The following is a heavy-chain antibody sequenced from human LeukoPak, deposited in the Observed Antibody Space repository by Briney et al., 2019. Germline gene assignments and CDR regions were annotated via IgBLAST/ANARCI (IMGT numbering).Heavy chain of an antibody. CDR2: INRGASTI. D-gene: IGHD2-2*01. V-gene: IGHV3-48*03. J-gene: IGHJ6*02. CDR1: GFSLSTYE. CDR3: ARVEGYCSSKSCPYYYYGMDV. Sequence: GGPLRLSCAASGFSLSTYEMNWVRQAPGKGLEWVSYINRGASTIFYADSVKGRFTISRDNAKNSLYLQVSSLRAEDTAVYYCARVEGYCSSKSCPYYYYGMDVWGQGTTVIVSS.